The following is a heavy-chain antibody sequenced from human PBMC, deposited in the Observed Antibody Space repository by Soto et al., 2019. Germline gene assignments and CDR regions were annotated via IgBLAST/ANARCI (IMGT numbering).Heavy chain of an antibody. CDR2: IYHGVST. V-gene: IGHV4-30-2*01. D-gene: IGHD2-2*01. CDR1: GASVDSGGYS. Sequence: QLQLQESGSGLVKPSQTLSLTCAVSGASVDSGGYSWSWIRQPPGKGLEWIGYIYHGVSTDYNPSLKSRVTFSVDSSKTLFSLSLSSVTAADTAVYFCVRSGCSSTACHTDWFDPWGPGTLVTVSS. J-gene: IGHJ5*02. CDR3: VRSGCSSTACHTDWFDP.